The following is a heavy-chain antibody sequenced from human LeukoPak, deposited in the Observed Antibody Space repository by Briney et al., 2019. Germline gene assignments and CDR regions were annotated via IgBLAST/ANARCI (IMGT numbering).Heavy chain of an antibody. D-gene: IGHD3-9*01. CDR3: TKEGLRYSYGAF. CDR1: GFTFSDSA. Sequence: GGSLRLSCAASGFTFSDSAMSWVRQAPGKGLEWVSAISGRGGRTYYTDSVKGRFTISRDNSKNTLYLQVSSLRAEDTAVYYCTKEGLRYSYGAFWGQGTPVTVSA. CDR2: ISGRGGRT. J-gene: IGHJ4*02. V-gene: IGHV3-23*01.